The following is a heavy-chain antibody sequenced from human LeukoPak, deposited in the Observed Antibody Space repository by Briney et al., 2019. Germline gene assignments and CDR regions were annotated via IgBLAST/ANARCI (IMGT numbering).Heavy chain of an antibody. V-gene: IGHV3-30*02. Sequence: GGSLRLSCAASGFTFSSYGMHWVRQAPGKGLEWVAFIRYDGSNEYYADSVKGRFTISRDNSKNTLYLQMNSLRAEDTAVYYCARDSESMDYYYYYGMDVWGQGTTVTVSS. CDR3: ARDSESMDYYYYYGMDV. J-gene: IGHJ6*02. CDR2: IRYDGSNE. CDR1: GFTFSSYG.